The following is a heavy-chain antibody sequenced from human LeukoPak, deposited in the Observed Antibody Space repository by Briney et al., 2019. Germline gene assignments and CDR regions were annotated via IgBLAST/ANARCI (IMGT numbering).Heavy chain of an antibody. CDR1: GYTFTSYG. V-gene: IGHV1-18*01. J-gene: IGHJ4*02. CDR2: ISTYNDNT. CDR3: ARQVDTTMALPDY. D-gene: IGHD5-18*01. Sequence: EASVKVSCKTSGYTFTSYGMSWVRQAPGQRLEWTGWISTYNDNTNYAQKFRGRVTMTTDTSTGTVYMELRSLRSDDTAIYYCARQVDTTMALPDYWGQGTLVTVSS.